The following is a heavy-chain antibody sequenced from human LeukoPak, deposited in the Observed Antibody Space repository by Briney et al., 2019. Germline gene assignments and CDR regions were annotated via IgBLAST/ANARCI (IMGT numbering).Heavy chain of an antibody. CDR2: LTGGGGGT. D-gene: IGHD1-14*01. V-gene: IGHV3-23*01. CDR1: GFTFSTYA. CDR3: AKDKGAVTGTFDH. Sequence: PGGSLRLSCAASGFTFSTYAMSWVRQAPGKGLEWVSGLTGGGGGTSYADSVKGRFTISRDNSKNTLYLQMNSLRAEDTAVYYCAKDKGAVTGTFDHWGQGTLVTVSS. J-gene: IGHJ4*02.